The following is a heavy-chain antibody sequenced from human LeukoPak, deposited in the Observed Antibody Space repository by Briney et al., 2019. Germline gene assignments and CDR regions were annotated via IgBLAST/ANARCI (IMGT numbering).Heavy chain of an antibody. Sequence: GGSLRLSCAASGFTFSSYWMHWVRQAPGKGLVWVSRINSDGSSTTYADSVKGRFTISRDNAKNTLYLQMNSLRAEDTAVYYCASTPFCGGDCYFWGQGILVTVSS. V-gene: IGHV3-74*01. D-gene: IGHD2-21*02. CDR3: ASTPFCGGDCYF. CDR1: GFTFSSYW. CDR2: INSDGSST. J-gene: IGHJ4*02.